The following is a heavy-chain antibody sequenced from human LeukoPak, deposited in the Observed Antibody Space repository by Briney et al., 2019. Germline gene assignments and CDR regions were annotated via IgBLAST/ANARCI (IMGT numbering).Heavy chain of an antibody. CDR3: ARSLDYYGSGSRPDI. CDR1: GGSISSYY. Sequence: PSETLSLTCTVSGGSISSYYWSWIRQPPGKGLEWIGYIYYSGSTNYNPSLKSRVTISVDTSKNQFSLKLSSVTAADTAVYYCARSLDYYGSGSRPDIWGQGTMVTVSS. J-gene: IGHJ3*02. V-gene: IGHV4-59*08. CDR2: IYYSGST. D-gene: IGHD3-10*01.